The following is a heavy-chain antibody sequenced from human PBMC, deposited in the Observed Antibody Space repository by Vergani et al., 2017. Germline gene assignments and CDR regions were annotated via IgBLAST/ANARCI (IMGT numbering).Heavy chain of an antibody. CDR2: MNPNSGNT. D-gene: IGHD3-10*01. CDR3: AGMQFGGSGSYYNPNYYYYYGMDV. V-gene: IGHV1-8*03. CDR1: GYTFTSYD. Sequence: QVQLVQSGAEVKKPGASVKVSCKASGYTFTSYDINWVRQATGQGLEWMGWMNPNSGNTGYAQKFQGRVTITRNTSISTAYMELSSLRSEDTAVYYCAGMQFGGSGSYYNPNYYYYYGMDVWGQGTTVTVSS. J-gene: IGHJ6*02.